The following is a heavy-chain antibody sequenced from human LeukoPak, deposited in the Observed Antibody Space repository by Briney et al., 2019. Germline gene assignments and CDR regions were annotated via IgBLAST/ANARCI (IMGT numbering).Heavy chain of an antibody. CDR1: GGTFSSYA. J-gene: IGHJ6*02. CDR3: ARASSYSSSWAGYYYYGMDV. Sequence: ASVKVSCKASGGTFSSYAIRWVRQAPGQGLEWMGRIIPILGIANYAQKFQGRVTITADKSTSTAYMELSSLRSEDTAVYYCARASSYSSSWAGYYYYGMDVWGQGTTVTVSS. D-gene: IGHD6-13*01. CDR2: IIPILGIA. V-gene: IGHV1-69*04.